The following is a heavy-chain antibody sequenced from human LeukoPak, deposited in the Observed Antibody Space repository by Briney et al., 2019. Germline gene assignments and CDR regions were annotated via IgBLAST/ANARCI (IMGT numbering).Heavy chain of an antibody. D-gene: IGHD5-12*01. V-gene: IGHV3-33*01. CDR3: ARDLLDSGYDYRWVHYYYGMDV. J-gene: IGHJ6*02. CDR2: IWYDGGNK. Sequence: GRSLRLSCAASGFTFSSYGMHWVRQAPGKGLEWVAVIWYDGGNKYYADSVKGRFTISRDNSKNTLYLQMNSLRAEDTAVYYCARDLLDSGYDYRWVHYYYGMDVWGQGTTVTVSS. CDR1: GFTFSSYG.